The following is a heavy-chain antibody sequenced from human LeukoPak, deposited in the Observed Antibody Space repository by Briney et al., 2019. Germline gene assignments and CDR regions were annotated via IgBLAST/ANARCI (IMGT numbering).Heavy chain of an antibody. V-gene: IGHV3-23*01. J-gene: IGHJ4*02. Sequence: GGSQRPSCAASGFTFNLYAMSWVRQAPGKGLEWVSTISGSAGSTFYADSVKGRFTISRDNSENSLYLEMNNLRAEDTAVYYCAKDRDAVTMIRGIYADWGQGTLVTVSS. D-gene: IGHD3-10*01. CDR2: ISGSAGST. CDR3: AKDRDAVTMIRGIYAD. CDR1: GFTFNLYA.